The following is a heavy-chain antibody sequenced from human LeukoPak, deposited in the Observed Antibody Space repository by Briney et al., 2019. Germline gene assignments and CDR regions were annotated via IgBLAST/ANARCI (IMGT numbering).Heavy chain of an antibody. CDR2: ISSDGSNK. V-gene: IGHV3-30*03. CDR3: ARATEGLDY. J-gene: IGHJ4*02. CDR1: GFTFSSYD. Sequence: GRSPRLSCAASGFTFSSYDIHWVRQAPGKGLEWVAVISSDGSNKYYADSVKGRFTISRDNSKNTLYLQMNSLRAEDTAVYYCARATEGLDYWGQGTLVTVSS.